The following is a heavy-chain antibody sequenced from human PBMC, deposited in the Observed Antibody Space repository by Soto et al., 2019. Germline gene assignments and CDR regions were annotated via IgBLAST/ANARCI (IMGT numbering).Heavy chain of an antibody. D-gene: IGHD6-19*01. V-gene: IGHV4-34*01. J-gene: IGHJ2*01. CDR2: INHSGST. Sequence: QVQLQQWGAGLLKPSETLSLTCAVYGGSFSGYYWSWIRQPPGKGLEWIGEINHSGSTNYNQSLKRRVTISVDTSKNQFSLTLSSVTAADTAVYYCARRKQWLPHWYFDLWGRGTLVTVSS. CDR1: GGSFSGYY. CDR3: ARRKQWLPHWYFDL.